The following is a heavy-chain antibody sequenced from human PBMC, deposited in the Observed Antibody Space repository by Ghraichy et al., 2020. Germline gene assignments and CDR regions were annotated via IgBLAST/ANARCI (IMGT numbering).Heavy chain of an antibody. CDR3: ASPAEYSSSWSHLGYYFDY. CDR2: ISGSGGST. V-gene: IGHV3-23*01. Sequence: GGSLRLSCAASGFTFSSYAMSWVRQAPGKGLEWVSAISGSGGSTYYADSVKGRFTISRDNSKNTLYLQMNSLRAEDTAVYYCASPAEYSSSWSHLGYYFDYWGQGTLVTVSS. D-gene: IGHD6-13*01. CDR1: GFTFSSYA. J-gene: IGHJ4*02.